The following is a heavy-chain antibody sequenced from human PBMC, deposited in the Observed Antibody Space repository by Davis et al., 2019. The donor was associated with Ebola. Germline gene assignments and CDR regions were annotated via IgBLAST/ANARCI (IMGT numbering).Heavy chain of an antibody. CDR3: ARGYSGWFDP. CDR1: GGSISSRSYY. Sequence: SETLSLTCTVSGGSISSRSYYWGWIRQPPGKGLEWIGEINHSGSTNYNPSLKSRVTISVDTSKNQFSLKLSSVTAADTAVYYCARGYSGWFDPWGQGTLVTISS. V-gene: IGHV4-39*07. CDR2: INHSGST. J-gene: IGHJ5*02. D-gene: IGHD3-10*01.